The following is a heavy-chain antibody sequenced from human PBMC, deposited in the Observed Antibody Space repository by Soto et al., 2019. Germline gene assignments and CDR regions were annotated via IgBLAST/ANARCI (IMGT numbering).Heavy chain of an antibody. J-gene: IGHJ6*04. CDR3: ARDPYHFYGDSCYPYATDV. CDR2: IYYIGGP. Sequence: SETLSLTCSVSGDSVSNGDYSWSWIRQPPGKGLEWIGYIYYIGGPYYNPSLQSRVTISMDTSKNQVSLNLTSVTAADTAVYFCARDPYHFYGDSCYPYATDVWGTG. V-gene: IGHV4-30-4*01. CDR1: GDSVSNGDYS. D-gene: IGHD4-17*01.